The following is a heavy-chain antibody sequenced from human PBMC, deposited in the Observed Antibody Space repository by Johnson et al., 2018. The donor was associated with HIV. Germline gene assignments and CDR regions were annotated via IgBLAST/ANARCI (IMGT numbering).Heavy chain of an antibody. Sequence: QVQLVESGGGLVQPGGSLRLSCTASGFTFSDYYMSWIRQAPGKGLEWVSYISSSGSTIYYADSVKGRFTISRDNAKNSLYLQMNSLRAEDTAVYYCAKPYCSSSIGSFDIWGQGTMVTISS. D-gene: IGHD2-2*01. CDR3: AKPYCSSSIGSFDI. CDR1: GFTFSDYY. CDR2: ISSSGSTI. V-gene: IGHV3-11*01. J-gene: IGHJ3*02.